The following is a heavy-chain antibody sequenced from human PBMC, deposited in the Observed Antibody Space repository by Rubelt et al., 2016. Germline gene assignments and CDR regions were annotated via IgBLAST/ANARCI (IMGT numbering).Heavy chain of an antibody. D-gene: IGHD2-2*01. CDR3: ARDWQYQLLMSRYYYYGMDV. V-gene: IGHV3-7*01. Sequence: RQATGEGLEWVANIKQDGSEKYYVDSVKGRFTISRDNAKNSLYLQMNSLRAEDTAVYYCARDWQYQLLMSRYYYYGMDVWGQGTTVTVSS. CDR2: IKQDGSEK. J-gene: IGHJ6*02.